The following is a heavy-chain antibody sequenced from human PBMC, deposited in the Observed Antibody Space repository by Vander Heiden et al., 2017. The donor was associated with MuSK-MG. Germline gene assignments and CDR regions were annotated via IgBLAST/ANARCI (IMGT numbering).Heavy chain of an antibody. CDR1: GGSFSSQY. D-gene: IGHD6-19*01. CDR2: IYYIGST. J-gene: IGHJ4*02. Sequence: QVQLQESGPGLANPSATLSLPRTVFGGSFSSQYRRWIRQPPGKGLEWIGYIYYIGSTNYNPSLKSRVTISVDTSKDQFSLKLSSVTAADTAVYYCARAAGTIYYFDYWGQGTLVTVSS. CDR3: ARAAGTIYYFDY. V-gene: IGHV4-59*11.